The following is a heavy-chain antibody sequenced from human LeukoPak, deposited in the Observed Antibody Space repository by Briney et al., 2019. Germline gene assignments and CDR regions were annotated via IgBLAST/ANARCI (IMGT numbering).Heavy chain of an antibody. Sequence: GGSLRLSCAASGFTVSSNYMSWVRQAPGKGLEWVSVIYSGGSTYYADSVKGRFTISRDNSKNTLYLQMNSLRAEDTAVYYCARDRDYGDYVGGFDPWGQGTLVTVSS. CDR1: GFTVSSNY. V-gene: IGHV3-53*01. CDR2: IYSGGST. CDR3: ARDRDYGDYVGGFDP. J-gene: IGHJ5*02. D-gene: IGHD4-17*01.